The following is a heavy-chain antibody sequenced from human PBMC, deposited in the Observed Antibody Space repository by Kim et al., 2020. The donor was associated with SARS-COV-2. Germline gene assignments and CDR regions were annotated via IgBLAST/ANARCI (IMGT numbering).Heavy chain of an antibody. D-gene: IGHD3-10*01. V-gene: IGHV4-34*01. J-gene: IGHJ6*02. CDR2: INHSGST. CDR3: ARGRATINYYGSGSYYRPYGMDV. CDR1: GGSFSGYY. Sequence: SETLSLTCAVYGGSFSGYYWSWIRQPPGKGLEWIGEINHSGSTNYNPSLKSRVTISVDTSKNQFSLKLSSVTAADTAVYYCARGRATINYYGSGSYYRPYGMDVWGQGTTVTVSS.